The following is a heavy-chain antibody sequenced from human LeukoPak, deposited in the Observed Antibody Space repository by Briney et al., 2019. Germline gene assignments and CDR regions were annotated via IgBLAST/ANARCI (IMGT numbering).Heavy chain of an antibody. V-gene: IGHV4-34*01. Sequence: SETLSLTCAVYGGSFSGYYWSWIRQPPGKGLEWIGEINHSGSTNYNPSLKSRVTISVDTSKNQFSLKLSSVTAADTAVYYCAVMAAAGGFDYWGQGTLVTVSS. D-gene: IGHD6-13*01. CDR2: INHSGST. CDR1: GGSFSGYY. CDR3: AVMAAAGGFDY. J-gene: IGHJ4*02.